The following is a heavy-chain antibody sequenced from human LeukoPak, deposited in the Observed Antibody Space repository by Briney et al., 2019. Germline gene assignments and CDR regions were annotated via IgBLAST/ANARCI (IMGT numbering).Heavy chain of an antibody. D-gene: IGHD5-24*01. V-gene: IGHV4-31*03. CDR3: ARDNMAINRYFDY. J-gene: IGHJ4*02. CDR1: GGSISSSAYY. Sequence: SQTLSLTCTVSGGSISSSAYYWSWIRQYPGKGLEGIGYIYYSGTTYYNPSLTSRPTISIDTSKNQFSLKLSSVTAADTAVYYCARDNMAINRYFDYWGQGTLVTVSS. CDR2: IYYSGTT.